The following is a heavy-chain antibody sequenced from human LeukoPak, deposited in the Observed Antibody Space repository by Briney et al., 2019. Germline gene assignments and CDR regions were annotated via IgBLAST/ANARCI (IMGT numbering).Heavy chain of an antibody. V-gene: IGHV1-2*02. CDR3: ARERGYYDSSGYRTDAFDI. D-gene: IGHD3-22*01. J-gene: IGHJ3*02. CDR2: INPNSGGT. CDR1: GYTFTGYY. Sequence: ASVKVSCKASGYTFTGYYMHWVRQAPGQGLEWMGWINPNSGGTNYAQKFQGRVTMTRDTSISTAYMELSRLRSDDTAVYYCARERGYYDSSGYRTDAFDIWGQGTMVTVSS.